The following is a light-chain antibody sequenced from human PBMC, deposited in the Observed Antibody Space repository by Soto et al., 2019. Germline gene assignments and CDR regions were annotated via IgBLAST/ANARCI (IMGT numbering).Light chain of an antibody. CDR1: QGISSY. Sequence: AIRMTQSPSSFSASTGDRVTITCRASQGISSYLAWYQQKPGKAPQLLVYAASTLQYGVPSRFSGSGSWTDFTLTISCLQSEEFATYFCQQYYTYPQTFGQGTKLEIK. CDR2: AAS. J-gene: IGKJ2*01. V-gene: IGKV1-8*01. CDR3: QQYYTYPQT.